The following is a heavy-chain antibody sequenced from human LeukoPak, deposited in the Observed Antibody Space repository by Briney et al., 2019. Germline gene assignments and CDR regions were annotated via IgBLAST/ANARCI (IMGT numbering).Heavy chain of an antibody. CDR1: GYTFTSYG. J-gene: IGHJ4*02. CDR3: ARDPSTDYYGSGSYYNGVDY. D-gene: IGHD3-10*01. Sequence: ASVKVSCKASGYTFTSYGISWVRQAPGQGLEWMGWISAYNGNTNYAQKLQGRVTMTTDTSTSTAYMELRSLRSDDTAVYYCARDPSTDYYGSGSYYNGVDYWGQRTLVTVSS. V-gene: IGHV1-18*01. CDR2: ISAYNGNT.